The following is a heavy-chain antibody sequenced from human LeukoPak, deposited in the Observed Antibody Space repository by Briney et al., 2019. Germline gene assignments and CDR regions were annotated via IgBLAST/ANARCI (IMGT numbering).Heavy chain of an antibody. CDR3: AKDRAYGSFDY. Sequence: GGSLRLSCAVSGLTVGSNYMSWVRQAPGKGLEWVSIIYSGGSTYYADSVKGRFTISRDNSKNTLYLQMNSLRAEDTAVYYCAKDRAYGSFDYWGQGTLVTVSS. CDR1: GLTVGSNY. CDR2: IYSGGST. V-gene: IGHV3-53*01. D-gene: IGHD3-10*01. J-gene: IGHJ4*02.